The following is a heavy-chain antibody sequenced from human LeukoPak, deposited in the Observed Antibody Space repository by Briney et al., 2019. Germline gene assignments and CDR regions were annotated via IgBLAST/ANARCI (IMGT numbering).Heavy chain of an antibody. Sequence: SETLSLTCAVYGGSFSGYYWSWIRQPPGKGLEWIGYIYHSGSTYYNPSLKSRVTISVDRSKNQFSLKLSSVTAADTAVYYCARDYDIVVVPAAPGDYYYYGMDVWGQGTTVTVSS. CDR1: GGSFSGYY. D-gene: IGHD2-2*01. J-gene: IGHJ6*02. V-gene: IGHV4-34*01. CDR2: IYHSGST. CDR3: ARDYDIVVVPAAPGDYYYYGMDV.